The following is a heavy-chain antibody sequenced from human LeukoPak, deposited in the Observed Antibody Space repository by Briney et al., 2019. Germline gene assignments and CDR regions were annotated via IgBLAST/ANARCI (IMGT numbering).Heavy chain of an antibody. J-gene: IGHJ3*02. CDR1: GGSISSYY. D-gene: IGHD6-13*01. CDR3: VRHEAGGSRNWYSAFDI. Sequence: PSETLSLTCIVSGGSISSYYWSWIRQPPGKGLEWIGYIYYSGSTNYNPSLKSRVTISVDTSKNQFSLKLSSVTAADTAVYYCVRHEAGGSRNWYSAFDIWGQGTVVTVSS. CDR2: IYYSGST. V-gene: IGHV4-59*08.